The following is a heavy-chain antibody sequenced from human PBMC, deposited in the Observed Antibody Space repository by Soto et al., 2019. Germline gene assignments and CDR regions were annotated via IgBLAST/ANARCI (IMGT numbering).Heavy chain of an antibody. CDR1: GFTFTSSA. CDR3: AEELGLIEVAGT. D-gene: IGHD6-19*01. Sequence: ASVKVSCKASGFTFTSSAVQWVRQARGQRLEWIGWIVVGSGNTNYAQKFQERVTITRDMSTSTAYMELSSLRSEDTVVYYCAEELGLIEVAGTWGQGTLVTVSS. J-gene: IGHJ4*02. CDR2: IVVGSGNT. V-gene: IGHV1-58*01.